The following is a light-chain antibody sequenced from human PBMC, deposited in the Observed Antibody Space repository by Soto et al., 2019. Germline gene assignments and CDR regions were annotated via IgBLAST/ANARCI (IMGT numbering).Light chain of an antibody. V-gene: IGKV1-5*01. CDR2: DAS. CDR3: QQYNSYPWT. Sequence: DIQMTQSPSSLSASVGDRVTITCRASQSISSSLAWYQQKPGKAPKLLIYDASSLESGVPSRFSGSGSGTEFTLTFSSLQPDDVATYYCQQYNSYPWTLGQGTKVDIK. CDR1: QSISSS. J-gene: IGKJ1*01.